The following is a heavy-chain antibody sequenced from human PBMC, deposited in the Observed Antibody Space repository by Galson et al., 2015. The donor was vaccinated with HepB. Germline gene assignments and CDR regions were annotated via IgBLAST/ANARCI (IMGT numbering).Heavy chain of an antibody. CDR2: ISAHNGNT. CDR1: GYTFTTYG. J-gene: IGHJ4*02. D-gene: IGHD5-24*01. CDR3: ARGGVAAIGGPTFDS. Sequence: SVKVSCKASGYTFTTYGVSWVRQAPGQGLEWMGRISAHNGNTDYVQKFQGRVTMTTDTSTSTAYMELRSLTSDDTAMYYCARGGVAAIGGPTFDSWGQGTLVTVSS. V-gene: IGHV1-18*01.